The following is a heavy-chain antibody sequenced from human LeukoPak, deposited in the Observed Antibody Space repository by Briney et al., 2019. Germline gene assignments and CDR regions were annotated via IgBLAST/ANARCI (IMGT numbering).Heavy chain of an antibody. CDR1: GFTFSNAW. D-gene: IGHD5-12*01. Sequence: PGGSLRLSCAASGFTFSNAWMSWVRQAPGKGLEWVGRIKSKTNGGTTDYAAPVKGRFTISRGDSKNTLYLQMNSLKTEDTAVYYCTTSLSGYDFLFDYWGQGTLVTVSS. V-gene: IGHV3-15*01. CDR3: TTSLSGYDFLFDY. CDR2: IKSKTNGGTT. J-gene: IGHJ4*02.